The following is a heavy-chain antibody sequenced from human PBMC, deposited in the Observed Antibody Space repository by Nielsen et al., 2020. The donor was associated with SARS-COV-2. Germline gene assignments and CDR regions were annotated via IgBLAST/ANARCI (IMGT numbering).Heavy chain of an antibody. Sequence: ASVKVSCKASGYTFTGYYMHWVRQAPGQGLEWMGRINPNSGDTNYAQKFQGRVTMTRDTSISTAYMELSRLRSDDTAVYYCARDLGPWGSGSNNWFDPWGQGTLVTVSS. J-gene: IGHJ5*02. V-gene: IGHV1-2*06. CDR1: GYTFTGYY. CDR2: INPNSGDT. D-gene: IGHD3-10*01. CDR3: ARDLGPWGSGSNNWFDP.